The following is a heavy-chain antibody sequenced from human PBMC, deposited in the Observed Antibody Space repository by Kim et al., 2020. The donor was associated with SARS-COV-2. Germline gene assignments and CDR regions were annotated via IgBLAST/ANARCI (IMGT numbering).Heavy chain of an antibody. CDR1: GFTFRRNG. V-gene: IGHV3-30*18. CDR2: ISYDESNK. CDR3: AKDRGYNSSGYSDY. D-gene: IGHD3-22*01. J-gene: IGHJ4*02. Sequence: GGSLRLSCAASGFTFRRNGMHWVRQAPGKGLEWVAVISYDESNKFYADSVKGRFTISRDNSKNMLFLQMDSLRPEDTAVYYCAKDRGYNSSGYSDYWGQGTLVTVSS.